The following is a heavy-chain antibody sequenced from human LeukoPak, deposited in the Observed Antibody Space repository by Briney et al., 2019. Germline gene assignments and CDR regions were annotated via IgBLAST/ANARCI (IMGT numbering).Heavy chain of an antibody. CDR3: SRDPRHNDF. V-gene: IGHV3-23*01. Sequence: PGGSLRLSCAASGFALTNYAMSWVRQAPRKGLEWVSSVSADGDTFYADSVKGRFTISRDNSMNTLYLHINSLTVEDTAVYYCSRDPRHNDFWGQGTLVTVSS. CDR1: GFALTNYA. J-gene: IGHJ4*02. CDR2: VSADGDT.